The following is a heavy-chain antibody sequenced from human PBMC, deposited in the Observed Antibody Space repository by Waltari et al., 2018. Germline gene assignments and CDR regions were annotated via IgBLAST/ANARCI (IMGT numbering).Heavy chain of an antibody. CDR1: RGSFTSYF. J-gene: IGHJ3*02. CDR2: INHSGST. D-gene: IGHD1-26*01. CDR3: ARGGAFAFDI. V-gene: IGHV4-34*01. Sequence: QVQLEQWGAGLLRPSETLSLTCGVFRGSFTSYFWTWVRQPPGRGLEWSGEINHSGSTNYNPSLKSRATISVDTSRNQFSLKLFSVTAADTAVYYCARGGAFAFDIWGQGTMLTVSS.